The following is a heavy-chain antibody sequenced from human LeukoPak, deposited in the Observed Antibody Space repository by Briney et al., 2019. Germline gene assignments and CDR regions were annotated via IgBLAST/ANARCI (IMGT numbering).Heavy chain of an antibody. CDR2: IKQDGSEK. D-gene: IGHD3-22*01. CDR3: ARGDRSYESSGRHAFDI. V-gene: IGHV3-7*01. CDR1: GFTLNWYW. J-gene: IGHJ3*02. Sequence: GGSLRLSCTPSGFTLNWYWMSWVRQAPGKGLEWVANIKQDGSEKNYVDSVKGQFSMSRDNARNSVFLQMDDLKDEDTAVYYCARGDRSYESSGRHAFDIWGQGTMVTVSS.